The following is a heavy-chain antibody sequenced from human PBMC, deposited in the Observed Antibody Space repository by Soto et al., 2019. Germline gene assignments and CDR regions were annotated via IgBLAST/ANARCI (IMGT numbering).Heavy chain of an antibody. J-gene: IGHJ3*01. Sequence: DVQLLESGGGLVQPGGSLRPSCVASGFTLSDYDMGWVRQAPGKGLEWVSLIRGDGGATYYARSLEGRLTISRDTSENTLYLQMNSLRVEDTALYYCAKDRRGGEYPAFDLWGQGTLVTVSS. D-gene: IGHD2-21*01. V-gene: IGHV3-23*01. CDR3: AKDRRGGEYPAFDL. CDR2: IRGDGGAT. CDR1: GFTLSDYD.